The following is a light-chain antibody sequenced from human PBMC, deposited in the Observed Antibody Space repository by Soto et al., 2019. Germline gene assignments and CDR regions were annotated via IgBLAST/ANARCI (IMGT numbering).Light chain of an antibody. J-gene: IGKJ1*01. Sequence: DVVMTQSPLSLPVTLGQPASISCRSSQSLVSSDGNTYLNWFQQRPGQSPGRLIYKVSNRDSGVPDRFSGSESGTDFTLKISRVEAEDVGVYYCMQGTHWPPWTFGQGTKVEIK. CDR3: MQGTHWPPWT. CDR1: QSLVSSDGNTY. CDR2: KVS. V-gene: IGKV2-30*01.